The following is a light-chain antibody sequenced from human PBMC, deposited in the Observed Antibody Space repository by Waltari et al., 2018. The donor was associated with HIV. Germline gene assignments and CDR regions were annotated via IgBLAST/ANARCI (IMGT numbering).Light chain of an antibody. CDR1: GSDIGSQSL. CDR2: EVN. CDR3: CSYAGRYTPFL. J-gene: IGLJ2*01. V-gene: IGLV2-23*02. Sequence: QSALTQPAYLSGFLGQSITIACTGSGSDIGSQSLVSWYQQYPGKAPKLMIYEVNKRTSGFSKRFSGSKSGNAASLTISGLQAEDEADYYCCSYAGRYTPFLFGGGTKLTVL.